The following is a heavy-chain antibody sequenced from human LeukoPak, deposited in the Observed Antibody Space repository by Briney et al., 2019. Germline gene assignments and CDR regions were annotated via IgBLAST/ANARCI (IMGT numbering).Heavy chain of an antibody. V-gene: IGHV3-30-3*01. Sequence: GRSLRLSCAASGFTFNSYAMHWVRQAPGKGLEWVAVISYDGSNKYYADSVKGRFTISRDNSKNTLYLQMNSLRAEDTAVYYCARDYGGNWYYLDYWGQGTLVTVSS. CDR1: GFTFNSYA. D-gene: IGHD4-23*01. CDR2: ISYDGSNK. CDR3: ARDYGGNWYYLDY. J-gene: IGHJ4*02.